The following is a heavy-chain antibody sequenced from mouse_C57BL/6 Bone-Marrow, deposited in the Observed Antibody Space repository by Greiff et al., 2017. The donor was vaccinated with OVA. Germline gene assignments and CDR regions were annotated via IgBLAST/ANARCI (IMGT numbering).Heavy chain of an antibody. CDR1: GYTFTSYW. V-gene: IGHV1-55*01. CDR3: ARGDYGSSYAY. D-gene: IGHD1-1*01. CDR2: IYPGSGST. J-gene: IGHJ2*01. Sequence: VQLQQSGAELVKPGASVKMSCKASGYTFTSYWITWVKQRPGQGLEWIGDIYPGSGSTNYNEKFKSKATLTVDTSSSTAYMQLSSLTSEDSAVYYCARGDYGSSYAYWGQGTTLTVSS.